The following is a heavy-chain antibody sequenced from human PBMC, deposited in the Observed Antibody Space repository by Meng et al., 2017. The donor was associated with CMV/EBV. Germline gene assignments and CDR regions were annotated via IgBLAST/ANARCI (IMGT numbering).Heavy chain of an antibody. CDR3: ARDQYYGSGGNYYYGMDV. CDR1: GFTFSSYD. V-gene: IGHV3-13*01. J-gene: IGHJ6*02. Sequence: GESLKISCAASGFTFSSYDMHWVRQATGKGLEWVSAIGTAGDTYYPGSVKGRFTISRENAKNSLYLQMNSLRAGDTAVYYCARDQYYGSGGNYYYGMDVWGQGTTVTVSS. CDR2: IGTAGDT. D-gene: IGHD3-10*01.